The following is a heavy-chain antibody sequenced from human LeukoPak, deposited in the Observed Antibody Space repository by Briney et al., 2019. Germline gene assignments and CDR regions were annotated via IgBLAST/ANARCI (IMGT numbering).Heavy chain of an antibody. CDR2: INPNSGGT. D-gene: IGHD3-10*01. V-gene: IGHV1-2*02. J-gene: IGHJ6*03. CDR1: GYTFTGYY. CDR3: ARGGPYYYGSGSYNHYYYMDV. Sequence: ASVKVSCKASGYTFTGYYMHWVRQAPGQGLEWMGWINPNSGGTNYAQKFQGRVTMTRDTSISTAYMELSRLRSDDTAVYYCARGGPYYYGSGSYNHYYYMDVWGKGTTVTVSS.